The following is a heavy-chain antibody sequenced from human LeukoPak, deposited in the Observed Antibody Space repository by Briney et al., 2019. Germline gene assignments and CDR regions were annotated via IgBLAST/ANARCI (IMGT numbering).Heavy chain of an antibody. Sequence: GVSLRLSCTASGFTFSSYWMHWVRQASGKGLEWVSVIYSGDRTYYADSVKGRFIISRDTSKNTVYLQMNSLRPEETAVYYCARDGEYSYGYGFDYWGQGTLVTVSS. CDR3: ARDGEYSYGYGFDY. D-gene: IGHD5-18*01. J-gene: IGHJ4*02. CDR2: IYSGDRT. CDR1: GFTFSSYW. V-gene: IGHV3-66*01.